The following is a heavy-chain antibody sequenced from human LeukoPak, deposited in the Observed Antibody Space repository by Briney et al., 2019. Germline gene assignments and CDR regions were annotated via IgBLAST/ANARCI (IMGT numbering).Heavy chain of an antibody. CDR1: GYTFTGYY. CDR3: ARDPGSYAFDI. D-gene: IGHD1-26*01. Sequence: GASVKVSCKASGYTFTGYYMHWVRQAPGQGLEWMGWISAYNGNTNYAQKFQGRVTMTTDTSTSTAYMDLRSLRSDDTAVYYCARDPGSYAFDIWGQGTMVTVSS. J-gene: IGHJ3*02. V-gene: IGHV1-18*04. CDR2: ISAYNGNT.